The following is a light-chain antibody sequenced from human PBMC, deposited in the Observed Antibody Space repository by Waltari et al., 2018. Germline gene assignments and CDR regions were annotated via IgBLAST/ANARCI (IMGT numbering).Light chain of an antibody. CDR2: DAS. Sequence: EIVLTQSPGTLSLSPGERATLSCRASQSVSKFLAWYQQKPGQAPRLLIYDASTRATGIPDRFSATGWGTDFSLSISRLEPEDFAVYYCQKYGTLPATFGQGT. V-gene: IGKV3-20*01. J-gene: IGKJ1*01. CDR1: QSVSKF. CDR3: QKYGTLPAT.